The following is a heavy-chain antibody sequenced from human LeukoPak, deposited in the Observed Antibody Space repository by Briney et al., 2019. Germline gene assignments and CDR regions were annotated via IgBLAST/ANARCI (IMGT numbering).Heavy chain of an antibody. CDR3: ARRGSGSYCNLDY. CDR1: GFTVSSNY. CDR2: IYSGGST. D-gene: IGHD3-10*01. Sequence: PGGSLRLSCTASGFTVSSNYMSWVRQAPGKGLEWVSVIYSGGSTNYADSVKGRLTISRDNSKNTLFLQMNSLRAEDTAVYYCARRGSGSYCNLDYWGQGTLVTVSS. V-gene: IGHV3-53*01. J-gene: IGHJ4*02.